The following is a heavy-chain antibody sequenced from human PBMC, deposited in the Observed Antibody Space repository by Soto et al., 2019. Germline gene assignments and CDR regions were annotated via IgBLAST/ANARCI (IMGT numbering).Heavy chain of an antibody. CDR3: ARLYCSSPSCYSVGAFEI. Sequence: GGSLRLSCAASGLTFSNYGRHWVRQAPGKGLEWVVLIWFDGSDKYYADSVKGRFTMSRDNSKNTVYLQMNSLRAEDTAMYYCARLYCSSPSCYSVGAFEIRGQGTMVTV. CDR2: IWFDGSDK. D-gene: IGHD2-2*01. CDR1: GLTFSNYG. J-gene: IGHJ3*02. V-gene: IGHV3-33*01.